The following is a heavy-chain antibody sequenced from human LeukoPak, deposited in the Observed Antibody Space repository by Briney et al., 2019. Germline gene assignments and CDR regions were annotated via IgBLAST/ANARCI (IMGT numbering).Heavy chain of an antibody. Sequence: GRSLRLSCAAPGFTSSSYGMHWVRQPPGKGLEWVAAITYDGSNKYNADSVKDRFTIYTDNTKNTLYLQMGSLRAEDMAVYYCARDRHTAMVHAVYYYYGMDVWGQGTTVTVSS. D-gene: IGHD5-18*01. J-gene: IGHJ6*02. V-gene: IGHV3-30*03. CDR3: ARDRHTAMVHAVYYYYGMDV. CDR2: ITYDGSNK. CDR1: GFTSSSYG.